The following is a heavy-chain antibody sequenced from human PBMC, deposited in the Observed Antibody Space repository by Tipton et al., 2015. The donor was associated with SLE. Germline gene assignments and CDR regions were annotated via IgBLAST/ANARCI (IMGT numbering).Heavy chain of an antibody. CDR1: GDTISDHY. CDR2: ISYSGST. CDR3: ARGGGGAFDI. D-gene: IGHD2-15*01. Sequence: TLSLTCTVSGDTISDHYWSWIRQPPGKGLEWTGYISYSGSTNYSPPLKSRVTISLDTSKTQFSLNLRSVTAADTAMYYCARGGGGAFDIWGQGTMVTVSS. J-gene: IGHJ3*02. V-gene: IGHV4-59*11.